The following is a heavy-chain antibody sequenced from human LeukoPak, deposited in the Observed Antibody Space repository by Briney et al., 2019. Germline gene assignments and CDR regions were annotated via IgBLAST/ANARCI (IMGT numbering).Heavy chain of an antibody. D-gene: IGHD2-2*01. Sequence: GASVKVSCKASGYSFTDHGITWVRQAPGQGLEWMGWISGYKGLTKYAQKFQGRVTMTTDTSTTTVYMELRSLRPDDTAVYHCARDVGSTSTNWFDSWGQGTLVTVSS. J-gene: IGHJ5*01. CDR2: ISGYKGLT. CDR3: ARDVGSTSTNWFDS. V-gene: IGHV1-18*01. CDR1: GYSFTDHG.